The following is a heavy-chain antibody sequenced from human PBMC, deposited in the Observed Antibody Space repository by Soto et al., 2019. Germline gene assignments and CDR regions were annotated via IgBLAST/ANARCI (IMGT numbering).Heavy chain of an antibody. CDR2: ISAYNGNT. J-gene: IGHJ4*02. CDR3: ARDSDIVVVPAAMSY. Sequence: QVQLVQSGAEVKKPGASVKVSCKASGYTFTSYGISWVRQAPGQGLEWMGWISAYNGNTNYAQKLQASVTMTTDTSTSTAYMELRSLRSDDTAVYYCARDSDIVVVPAAMSYWGQGTLVTVSS. D-gene: IGHD2-2*01. V-gene: IGHV1-18*01. CDR1: GYTFTSYG.